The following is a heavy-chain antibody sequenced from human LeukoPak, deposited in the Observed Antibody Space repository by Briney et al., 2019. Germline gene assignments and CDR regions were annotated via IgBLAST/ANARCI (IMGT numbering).Heavy chain of an antibody. CDR2: VSESGSNR. V-gene: IGHV3-23*01. D-gene: IGHD3-22*01. J-gene: IGHJ4*02. CDR1: GFTFTRYV. Sequence: GGSLRLSCVVSGFTFTRYVMSWVRQAPGKGLEWVSSVSESGSNRYYADSVKGRFPISRDNSKNMLYLQLGSLRTKDTATYYCANRHDSSGYFFNYWGQGTLVTVSS. CDR3: ANRHDSSGYFFNY.